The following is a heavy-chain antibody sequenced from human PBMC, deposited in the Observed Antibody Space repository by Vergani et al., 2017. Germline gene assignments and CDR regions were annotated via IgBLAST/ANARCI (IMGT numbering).Heavy chain of an antibody. J-gene: IGHJ6*03. Sequence: QVQLQESGPGLVKPPGTLSLTCAVSGGSLSSSNWWSWVRQPPGKGLEWVGEIYHSGSTNYNPSLKSRVTISVDKSKNQFSLKLSSVTAADTAVYYCARDWVNSVEYYMDVWGKGTTVTVSS. CDR3: ARDWVNSVEYYMDV. V-gene: IGHV4-4*03. D-gene: IGHD5-24*01. CDR1: GGSLSSSNW. CDR2: IYHSGST.